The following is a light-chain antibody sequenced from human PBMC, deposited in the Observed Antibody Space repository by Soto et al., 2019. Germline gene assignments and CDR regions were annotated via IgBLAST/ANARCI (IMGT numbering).Light chain of an antibody. CDR1: SSDVGGSNY. J-gene: IGLJ1*01. CDR2: DVS. Sequence: QSVLTQPASVSGSPGQSITISCTGASSDVGGSNYVSWYQQHPGKAPKLMIYDVSNRPSGVSNRFSGSKSGNTASLTISGLPAEDSAAYSRGSYSSSSTLYVFGTGPKVTAL. CDR3: GSYSSSSTLYV. V-gene: IGLV2-14*03.